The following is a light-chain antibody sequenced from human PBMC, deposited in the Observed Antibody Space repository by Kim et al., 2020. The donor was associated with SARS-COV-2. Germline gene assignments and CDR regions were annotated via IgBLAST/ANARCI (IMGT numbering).Light chain of an antibody. Sequence: SALTQPRSVSGSPGQSVTISCTGTSSDVGGYNYVSWYQQHSGKAPKLIIYDVSERPSGVPDRFSGSKSGNTASLTISGLQAEDEGDYYCSYGDKYTYVFGGGTKVTVL. CDR2: DVS. V-gene: IGLV2-11*01. J-gene: IGLJ1*01. CDR1: SSDVGGYNY. CDR3: CSYGDKYTYV.